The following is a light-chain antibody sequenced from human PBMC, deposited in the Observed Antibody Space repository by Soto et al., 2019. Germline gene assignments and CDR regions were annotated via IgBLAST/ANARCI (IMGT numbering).Light chain of an antibody. Sequence: QSVLTQPPSVSGAPGQRVTISCTGSNSNIGAGYDVHWYQQLPGTAPKLLIYNNSNRPSGVPDRFSGSKSGTAASLAITGLRAEDEADYYCQSYDSSLSGVLFGGGTKLTVL. V-gene: IGLV1-40*01. CDR1: NSNIGAGYD. CDR2: NNS. CDR3: QSYDSSLSGVL. J-gene: IGLJ2*01.